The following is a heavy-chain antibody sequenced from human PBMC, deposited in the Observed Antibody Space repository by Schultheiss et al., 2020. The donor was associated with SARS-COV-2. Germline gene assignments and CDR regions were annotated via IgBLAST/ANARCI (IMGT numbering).Heavy chain of an antibody. Sequence: GGSLRLSCAASGFTVSSNYMSWVRQAPGKGLEWVSSISSSSSYIYYAGSVKGRFTISRDNPRNTLYLQMNSLRGEDTAVYYCARMSRGGYPLDYWGQGTLVTVSS. CDR1: GFTVSSNY. D-gene: IGHD2-15*01. J-gene: IGHJ4*02. V-gene: IGHV3-21*01. CDR3: ARMSRGGYPLDY. CDR2: ISSSSSYI.